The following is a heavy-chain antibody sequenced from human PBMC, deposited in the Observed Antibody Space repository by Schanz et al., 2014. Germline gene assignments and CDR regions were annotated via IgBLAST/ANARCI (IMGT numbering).Heavy chain of an antibody. Sequence: QVQLLQFGGGVVQPGRSLRLSCAASGFTFSSYAMHWVRQAPGKGLEWVALISNDGSIKYYADSVKGRFTISRDNSKNTLYLHMNTLRSEDTAVYYCAKDSTHIDIVLVPTAIDYWGQGTLVTVSS. D-gene: IGHD2-2*01. CDR3: AKDSTHIDIVLVPTAIDY. J-gene: IGHJ4*02. CDR1: GFTFSSYA. V-gene: IGHV3-30-3*01. CDR2: ISNDGSIK.